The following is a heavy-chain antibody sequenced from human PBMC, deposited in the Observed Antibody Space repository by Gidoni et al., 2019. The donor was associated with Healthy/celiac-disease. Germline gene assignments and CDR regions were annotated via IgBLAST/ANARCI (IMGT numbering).Heavy chain of an antibody. D-gene: IGHD3-10*01. CDR3: TREDYGSGSYSDY. CDR1: GFTFGDYA. J-gene: IGHJ4*02. Sequence: EVQLVESGGGLVQPGRSLRLSCTASGFTFGDYAMSWFRQAPGKGLEWVGFIRSKAYGGTTEYAASVKGRFTISRDDSKSIAYLQMNSLKTEDTAVYYCTREDYGSGSYSDYWGQGTLVTVSS. V-gene: IGHV3-49*03. CDR2: IRSKAYGGTT.